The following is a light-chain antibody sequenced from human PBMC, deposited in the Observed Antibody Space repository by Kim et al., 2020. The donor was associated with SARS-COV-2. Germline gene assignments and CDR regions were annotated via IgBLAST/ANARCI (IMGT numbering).Light chain of an antibody. V-gene: IGKV4-1*01. Sequence: DIVITQSPDSLAVSLGERATINCKSSQSVLYSSNNKNYLAWYQQKPGQPPKLLIYWASTRESGVPDRFSGSESGTDFTLTISSLQAEDVAVYYCQQYSNTPHTFGQGTKLEI. CDR1: QSVLYSSNNKNY. CDR2: WAS. CDR3: QQYSNTPHT. J-gene: IGKJ2*01.